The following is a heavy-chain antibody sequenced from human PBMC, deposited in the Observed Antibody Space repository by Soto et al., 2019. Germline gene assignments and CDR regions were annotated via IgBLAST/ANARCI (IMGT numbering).Heavy chain of an antibody. CDR1: SGPSRSYN. CDR2: VYYTGDT. Sequence: QVQLQQSGPRLVKPSETLSLTCTVSSGPSRSYNWGWIRQSPRRGLEWIGYVYYTGDTAYNPSLKSRVTISADPSTNNHSLILSSVTAADRAVYYCVRQGIDYLHGLADAWGQGTTVTVSS. CDR3: VRQGIDYLHGLADA. J-gene: IGHJ6*02. D-gene: IGHD4-17*01. V-gene: IGHV4-59*08.